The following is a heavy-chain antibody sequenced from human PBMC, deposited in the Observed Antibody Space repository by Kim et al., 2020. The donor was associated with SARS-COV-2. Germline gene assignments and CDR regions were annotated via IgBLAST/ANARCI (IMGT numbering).Heavy chain of an antibody. Sequence: SQTLSLTCAISGDSVSSNSAAWNWIRQSPSRGLEWLGRTYYRSKWYNDYAVSVKSRITINPDTSKSQFSLQLNSVTPEDTAVYYCARGATTTVPMGFDYWGQGTLVTVSS. CDR1: GDSVSSNSAA. CDR2: TYYRSKWYN. CDR3: ARGATTTVPMGFDY. V-gene: IGHV6-1*01. J-gene: IGHJ4*02. D-gene: IGHD4-17*01.